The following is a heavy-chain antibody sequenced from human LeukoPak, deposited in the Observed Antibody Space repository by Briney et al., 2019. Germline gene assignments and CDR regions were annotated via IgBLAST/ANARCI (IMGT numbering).Heavy chain of an antibody. J-gene: IGHJ4*02. CDR1: GYTFTSYY. Sequence: SVKVSCKASGYTFTSYYMHWVRQAPGQGLEWMGGIIPIFGTANYAQKFQGRVTITADKSTSTAYMELSSLRSEDTAVYYCAILGYSSSWYGDYWGQGTLVTVSS. CDR2: IIPIFGTA. CDR3: AILGYSSSWYGDY. V-gene: IGHV1-69*06. D-gene: IGHD6-13*01.